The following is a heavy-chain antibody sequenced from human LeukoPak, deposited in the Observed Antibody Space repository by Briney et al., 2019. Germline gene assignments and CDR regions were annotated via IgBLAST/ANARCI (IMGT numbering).Heavy chain of an antibody. CDR2: IKQDGSEK. D-gene: IGHD2-2*01. CDR1: GFTFSSYW. V-gene: IGHV3-7*05. Sequence: GGSLRLSCAASGFTFSSYWMSWVRQAPGKGLEWVANIKQDGSEKYYVDSVKGRLTISRDNAKNSLFLQMNSLRAEDTAVYYCARGGLTSSDAFDIWGRGTMVTVSS. J-gene: IGHJ3*02. CDR3: ARGGLTSSDAFDI.